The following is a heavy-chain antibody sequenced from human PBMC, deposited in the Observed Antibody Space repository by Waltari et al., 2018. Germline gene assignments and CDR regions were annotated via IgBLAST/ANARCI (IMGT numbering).Heavy chain of an antibody. Sequence: EVQLVESGGGLVQPGGSLRLSCAASGFTFSDHYMDWVRQDPGKGLELIALIRNKATYYSTEYVPSVKGRFTISRDDSKSSLYLQMNSLKSEDTAVYYCVRIRLGPTTRIFDSWGQGTLVTVSS. D-gene: IGHD1-26*01. CDR1: GFTFSDHY. J-gene: IGHJ4*02. V-gene: IGHV3-72*01. CDR2: IRNKATYYST. CDR3: VRIRLGPTTRIFDS.